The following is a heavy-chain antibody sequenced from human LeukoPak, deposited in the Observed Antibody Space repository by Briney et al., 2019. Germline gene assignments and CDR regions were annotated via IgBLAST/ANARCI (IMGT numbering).Heavy chain of an antibody. CDR2: IIPILGIA. CDR1: GGTFSSYA. Sequence: SVKVSCKASGGTFSSYAISWVRQAPGQGLEWMGRIIPILGIANYAQKFQGRVTITADKSTSTAYMELSSLRPEDTAVYYCATHRSSWPIYYCYGMDVWGQGTTVTVSS. V-gene: IGHV1-69*04. D-gene: IGHD6-13*01. CDR3: ATHRSSWPIYYCYGMDV. J-gene: IGHJ6*02.